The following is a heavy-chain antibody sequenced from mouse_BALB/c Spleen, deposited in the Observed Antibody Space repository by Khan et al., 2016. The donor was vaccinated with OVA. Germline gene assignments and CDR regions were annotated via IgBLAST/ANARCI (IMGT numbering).Heavy chain of an antibody. V-gene: IGHV5-4*02. D-gene: IGHD2-2*01. CDR2: FSDGGTYT. CDR3: ERGYYGYPIAY. J-gene: IGHJ3*01. Sequence: EVELVESGGGLVKPGGSLKLSCAASGFIFSDYYMCWVRQTPEKRLEWVATFSDGGTYTYYLASVMGRFTISRDDAKNNLYLQMSCLKAEDTAIYYCERGYYGYPIAYWGQGTLVAVSA. CDR1: GFIFSDYY.